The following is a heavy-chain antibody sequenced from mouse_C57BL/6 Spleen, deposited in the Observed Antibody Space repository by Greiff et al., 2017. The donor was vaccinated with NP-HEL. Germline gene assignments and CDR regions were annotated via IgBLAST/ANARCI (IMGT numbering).Heavy chain of an antibody. CDR3: TRRVYYGSSSYYAMDY. Sequence: EVKVEESGGGLVQPGGSMKLSCAASGFTFSDAWMDWVRQSPEKGLEWVAEIRNKANNHATYYAESVKGRFTISRDDSKSSVYLQMNSLRAEDTGIYYCTRRVYYGSSSYYAMDYWGQGTSVTVSS. V-gene: IGHV6-6*01. J-gene: IGHJ4*01. D-gene: IGHD1-1*01. CDR2: IRNKANNHAT. CDR1: GFTFSDAW.